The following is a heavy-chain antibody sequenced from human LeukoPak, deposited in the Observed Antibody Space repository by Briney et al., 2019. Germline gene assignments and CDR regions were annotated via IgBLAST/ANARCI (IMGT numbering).Heavy chain of an antibody. CDR1: GFTFSDSY. CDR2: ISSSGSTI. CDR3: ARDRGDFWSGYYESPANENWFDP. D-gene: IGHD3-3*01. Sequence: RGSLRLSCADSGFTFSDSYMSSIRQAPGKGLEWVSYISSSGSTIYYADSLKGRFTISRDNAKNSLYLQMNSLRAEDTAVYCCARDRGDFWSGYYESPANENWFDPWGQGTLVTVSS. J-gene: IGHJ5*02. V-gene: IGHV3-11*04.